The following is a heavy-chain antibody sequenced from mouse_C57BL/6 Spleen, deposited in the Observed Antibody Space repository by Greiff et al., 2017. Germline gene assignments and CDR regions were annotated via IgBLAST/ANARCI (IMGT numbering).Heavy chain of an antibody. Sequence: QVQLQQPGAELVRPGSSVKLSCKASGYTFTSYWMHWVKQRPIQGLEWIGNIDPSDSETHYNQKFKDKATLTVDKSSSTAYMQLSSLTSEDSAVYYCARGDYAKNYFDYWGQGTTLTVSS. CDR1: GYTFTSYW. CDR3: ARGDYAKNYFDY. D-gene: IGHD1-1*01. CDR2: IDPSDSET. J-gene: IGHJ2*01. V-gene: IGHV1-52*01.